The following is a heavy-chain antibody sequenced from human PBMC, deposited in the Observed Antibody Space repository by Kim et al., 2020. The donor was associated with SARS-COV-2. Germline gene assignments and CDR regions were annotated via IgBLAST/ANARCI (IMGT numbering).Heavy chain of an antibody. V-gene: IGHV4-59*01. CDR2: IHYSGST. J-gene: IGHJ4*02. CDR1: GGSISSCY. D-gene: IGHD3-22*01. Sequence: SETLSLTCSVSGGSISSCYWTWIRLPPGKGLEWIGYIHYSGSTKYNPSLKNRITISVDTSRNEFSLKMSSVTAADTAIYYCARVLNSGYSDYWGQGILVTVSS. CDR3: ARVLNSGYSDY.